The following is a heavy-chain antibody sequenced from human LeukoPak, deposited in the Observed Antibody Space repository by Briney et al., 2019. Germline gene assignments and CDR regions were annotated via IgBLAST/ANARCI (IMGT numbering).Heavy chain of an antibody. Sequence: PGGSLRLSCAASGFTVSYNYINWVRQAPGKGLEWVSVIYYSGTTYYADSVKGRFTISKDNSENTVYLEMNSLRAEDTAVYYCARSYSSESSGWHRPVDCWGQGTLVTVSS. CDR1: GFTVSYNY. J-gene: IGHJ4*02. CDR3: ARSYSSESSGWHRPVDC. V-gene: IGHV3-53*01. D-gene: IGHD3-22*01. CDR2: IYYSGTT.